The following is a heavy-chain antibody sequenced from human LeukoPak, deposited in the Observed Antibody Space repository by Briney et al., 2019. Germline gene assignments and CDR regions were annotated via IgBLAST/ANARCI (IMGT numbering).Heavy chain of an antibody. CDR2: INPNSGGT. V-gene: IGHV1-2*02. CDR1: GYTFTGYY. CDR3: ARDFEYRSSTSCYTGGYYFDY. Sequence: ASVKVSCKASGYTFTGYYMHWVRQAPGQGLEWMGWINPNSGGTNYAQKFQGRVTMTRDTSISTAYMELSRLRSDDTAVYYCARDFEYRSSTSCYTGGYYFDYWGQGTLVTVSS. D-gene: IGHD2-2*02. J-gene: IGHJ4*02.